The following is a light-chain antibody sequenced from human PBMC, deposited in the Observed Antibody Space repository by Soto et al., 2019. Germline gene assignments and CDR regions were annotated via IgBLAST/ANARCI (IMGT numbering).Light chain of an antibody. CDR1: QSVHTF. V-gene: IGKV3-11*01. CDR3: HQRSNWPPDT. Sequence: EIVLTQSPDTLSLSPGEGASLSCRASQSVHTFLAWYQQKPGQAPRLLIYGASTRATGVPARFSVSGSGTDFTLAISSLEPEDFAVYYCHQRSNWPPDTFGQGTRL. CDR2: GAS. J-gene: IGKJ5*01.